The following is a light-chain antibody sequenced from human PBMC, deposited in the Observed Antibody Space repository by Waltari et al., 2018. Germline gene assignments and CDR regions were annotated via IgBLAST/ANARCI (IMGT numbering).Light chain of an antibody. Sequence: DIQMTQSPSNLSASVGNRVSITCLASQSISSWLAWYQQKPGKAPKLLIYKASSLESWVPSRFSGSGSGTEFTLTISSLQPDDFATYYCQQYNSYGTFGQGTKVEIK. CDR2: KAS. CDR1: QSISSW. J-gene: IGKJ1*01. CDR3: QQYNSYGT. V-gene: IGKV1-5*03.